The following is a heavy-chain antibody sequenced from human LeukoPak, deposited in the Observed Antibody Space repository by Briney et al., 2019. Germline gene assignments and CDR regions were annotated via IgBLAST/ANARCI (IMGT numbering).Heavy chain of an antibody. D-gene: IGHD3-22*01. CDR1: GFTFSSYA. Sequence: PGGSLRLSCAASGFTFSSYAMSWVRRAPGKGLEWVSAISGSGGSTYYADSVKGRFTISRDNSKNTLYLQMNSLRAEDTAVYYCAKVVFDSSGYYGDAFDIWGQGTMVTVSS. J-gene: IGHJ3*02. CDR3: AKVVFDSSGYYGDAFDI. V-gene: IGHV3-23*01. CDR2: ISGSGGST.